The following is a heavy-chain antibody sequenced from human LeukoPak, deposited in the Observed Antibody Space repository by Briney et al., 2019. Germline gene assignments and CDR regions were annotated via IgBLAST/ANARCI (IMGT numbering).Heavy chain of an antibody. CDR3: AAIYYYDSSGYSHDAFDI. V-gene: IGHV4-4*02. J-gene: IGHJ3*02. CDR2: IYHSGST. CDR1: GGSISSSNW. D-gene: IGHD3-22*01. Sequence: SETLSLTCAVSGGSISSSNWWRWVRQPPGEGLEGIGEIYHSGSTNYNPSLKSRVTISVDKSKNQFSLKLSSVTAADTAVYYCAAIYYYDSSGYSHDAFDIWGQGTMVTVSS.